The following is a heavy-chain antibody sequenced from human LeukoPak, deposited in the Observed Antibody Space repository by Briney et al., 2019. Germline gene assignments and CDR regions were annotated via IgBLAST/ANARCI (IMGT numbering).Heavy chain of an antibody. D-gene: IGHD1-1*01. V-gene: IGHV3-48*03. CDR2: ISSSGSTI. CDR3: AREPPRERWFDT. CDR1: GFTFSSYE. Sequence: PGGSLRLSCAASGFTFSSYEMNWVRQAPGKGLEWVSYISSSGSTIYYADSVKGRFTISRDNAKNSLYLQMNSLRAEDTAVYYCAREPPRERWFDTWGQGSLVTVYS. J-gene: IGHJ5*02.